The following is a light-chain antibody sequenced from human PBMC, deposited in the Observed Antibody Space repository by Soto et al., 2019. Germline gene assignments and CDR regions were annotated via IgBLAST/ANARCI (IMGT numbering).Light chain of an antibody. J-gene: IGLJ3*02. CDR2: DVS. CDR1: SSDVGGYNY. CDR3: CSSAGTYTSV. Sequence: QSALTQPRSVSGSPGQSVTISCTGTSSDVGGYNYVSWYQQHPGKAPKLMISDVSKRPSGVPDRFSGSKSGNTASLTISGLQAEDEADYYCCSSAGTYTSVFGGGTQLTV. V-gene: IGLV2-11*01.